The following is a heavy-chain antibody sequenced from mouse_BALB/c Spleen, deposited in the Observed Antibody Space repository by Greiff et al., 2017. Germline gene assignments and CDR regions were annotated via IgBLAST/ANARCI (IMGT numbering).Heavy chain of an antibody. CDR1: GYSITSDYA. CDR2: ISYSGST. J-gene: IGHJ3*01. V-gene: IGHV3-2*02. CDR3: ASRHYGYDDGFAY. Sequence: EVKLEESGPGLVKPSQSLSLTCTVTGYSITSDYAWNWIRQFPGNLLEWMGYISYSGSTSYNPSLKSRISITRDTSKNQFFLQLNSVTTEDTATYYCASRHYGYDDGFAYWGQGTLVTVSA. D-gene: IGHD2-2*01.